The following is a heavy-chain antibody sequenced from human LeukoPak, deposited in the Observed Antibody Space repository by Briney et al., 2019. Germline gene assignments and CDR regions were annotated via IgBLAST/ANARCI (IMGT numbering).Heavy chain of an antibody. D-gene: IGHD6-25*01. CDR3: AKVSSRYSSADFDY. V-gene: IGHV3-23*01. Sequence: PGGSLRLSCAASGFTFSSYAMSWVRQTPGKGLEWVSAISGSGGSTYYADSVKGRFTISRDNSKNTLYLQMNSLRAEDTAVYYCAKVSSRYSSADFDYWGQGTLVTVSS. CDR2: ISGSGGST. J-gene: IGHJ4*02. CDR1: GFTFSSYA.